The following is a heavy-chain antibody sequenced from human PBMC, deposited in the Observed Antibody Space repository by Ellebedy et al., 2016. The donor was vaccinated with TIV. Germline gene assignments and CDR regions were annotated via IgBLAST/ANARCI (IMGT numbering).Heavy chain of an antibody. V-gene: IGHV4-4*07. J-gene: IGHJ5*02. CDR3: AKDMRPGLADSWFDP. D-gene: IGHD6-25*01. Sequence: MPGGSLRLSCTVSGGSLGGYYWSWIRQSAEKGLEWIGRIYIYGNTDYHPSFKSRVTMSVEASKNQFSLRMTSVSAADTALYFCAKDMRPGLADSWFDPWGRGTLVIVSS. CDR1: GGSLGGYY. CDR2: IYIYGNT.